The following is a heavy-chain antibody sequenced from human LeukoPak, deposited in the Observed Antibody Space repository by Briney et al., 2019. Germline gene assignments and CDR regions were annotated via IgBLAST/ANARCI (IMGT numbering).Heavy chain of an antibody. Sequence: GGSLRLSCAASGFTFSSYWMSWVRQAPGKGPEWVANIKQDGSEKYYVDSVKGRFTISRDNAKNSLYLQMNSLRAEDTAVYYCARYPPPFCGGDCYSWYFDYWGQGTLVTVSS. D-gene: IGHD2-21*02. CDR1: GFTFSSYW. CDR3: ARYPPPFCGGDCYSWYFDY. V-gene: IGHV3-7*01. CDR2: IKQDGSEK. J-gene: IGHJ4*02.